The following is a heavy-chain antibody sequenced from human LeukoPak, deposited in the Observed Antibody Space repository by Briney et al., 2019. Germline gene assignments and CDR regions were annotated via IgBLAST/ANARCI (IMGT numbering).Heavy chain of an antibody. CDR1: GFTFSSYA. CDR2: ISHTGSDT. J-gene: IGHJ4*02. V-gene: IGHV3-23*01. Sequence: GGSLRLSCAASGFTFSSYAMSWVRQAPGKGLEWVSAISHTGSDTYYADSVKDRFSISRDNSKNTLYLQTNSLRAEDTALYYCAKRFYGSGSFYGDWGRGTLVTVSS. D-gene: IGHD3-10*01. CDR3: AKRFYGSGSFYGD.